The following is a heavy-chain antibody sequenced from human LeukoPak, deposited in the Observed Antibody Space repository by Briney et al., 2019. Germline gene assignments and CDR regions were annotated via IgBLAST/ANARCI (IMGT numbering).Heavy chain of an antibody. D-gene: IGHD3-9*01. CDR1: GFTFSSYA. V-gene: IGHV3-30*04. CDR3: ATGYQYFDY. CDR2: ISYDGSNK. J-gene: IGHJ4*02. Sequence: GGSLRLSYAASGFTFSSYAMHWVRQAPGKGLEWVAVISYDGSNKYYADSVKGRFTISRDNSKNTLYLQMNSLRAEDTAVYYCATGYQYFDYWGQGTLVTVSS.